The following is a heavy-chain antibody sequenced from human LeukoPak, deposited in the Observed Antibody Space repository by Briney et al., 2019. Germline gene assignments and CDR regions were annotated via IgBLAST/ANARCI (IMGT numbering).Heavy chain of an antibody. Sequence: SQTLSLTCTVSGGSISSGDYYWSWIRRPPGKGLEWIGYIYYSGSTYYNPSLKSRVTISVDTSKDQFSLKLSSVTAADTAVYYCASGRGYSSSSRRFDPWGQGTLVTVPS. D-gene: IGHD6-6*01. CDR2: IYYSGST. J-gene: IGHJ5*02. V-gene: IGHV4-30-4*08. CDR1: GGSISSGDYY. CDR3: ASGRGYSSSSRRFDP.